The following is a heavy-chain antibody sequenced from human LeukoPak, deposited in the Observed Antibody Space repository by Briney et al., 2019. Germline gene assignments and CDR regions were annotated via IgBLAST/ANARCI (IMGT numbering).Heavy chain of an antibody. Sequence: PGGSLRLSCAASGFTFSSYGMHWVRQAPGKGLEWVAVISYDGSNKYYADSVKGRFTISRDNSKNTLYLQMNSLRAEDTAVYHCAKVFIRFNWSFDYWGQGTLVTVSS. CDR3: AKVFIRFNWSFDY. V-gene: IGHV3-30*18. D-gene: IGHD3-9*01. CDR2: ISYDGSNK. CDR1: GFTFSSYG. J-gene: IGHJ4*02.